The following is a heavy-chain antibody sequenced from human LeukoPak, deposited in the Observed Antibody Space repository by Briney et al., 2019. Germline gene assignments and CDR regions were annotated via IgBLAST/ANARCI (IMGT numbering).Heavy chain of an antibody. Sequence: SETLSLTCTVSGGSISSYYWSWIRQPPGKGLEWIGYIYYSGSTNYNPSLKSRVTISVDTSKNQFSLKLSSVTAADTAVYYCARHREDGTTRFDYWGQGTLVTVSS. CDR2: IYYSGST. J-gene: IGHJ4*02. CDR3: ARHREDGTTRFDY. CDR1: GGSISSYY. V-gene: IGHV4-59*01. D-gene: IGHD1-7*01.